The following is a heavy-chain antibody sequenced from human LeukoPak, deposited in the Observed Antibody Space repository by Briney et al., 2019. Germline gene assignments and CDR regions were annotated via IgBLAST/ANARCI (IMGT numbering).Heavy chain of an antibody. Sequence: SQTLSLTCTVSGGSISSGDYYWSWIRQPPGKGLEWIGYIYYSGSTYYNPSLKSRVTISVDTSKNQFSLKLSSVTAADTAVYYSARAMYSSGWYGDYWGQGTLVTVSS. CDR1: GGSISSGDYY. CDR3: ARAMYSSGWYGDY. V-gene: IGHV4-30-4*08. CDR2: IYYSGST. D-gene: IGHD6-19*01. J-gene: IGHJ4*02.